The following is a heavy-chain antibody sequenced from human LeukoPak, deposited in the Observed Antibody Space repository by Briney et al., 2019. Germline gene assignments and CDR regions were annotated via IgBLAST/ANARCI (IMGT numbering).Heavy chain of an antibody. Sequence: SETLSLTCTVSGGSISSGGYYWSWIRQPPGKGLEWIGYIYHSGSTYYNPSLKSRVTISVDRSKNQFSLKLSSVTAADTAVYYCARDRSGLFKSGHVWGKGTTVTVSS. D-gene: IGHD3-16*01. CDR2: IYHSGST. V-gene: IGHV4-30-2*01. CDR1: GGSISSGGYY. J-gene: IGHJ6*04. CDR3: ARDRSGLFKSGHV.